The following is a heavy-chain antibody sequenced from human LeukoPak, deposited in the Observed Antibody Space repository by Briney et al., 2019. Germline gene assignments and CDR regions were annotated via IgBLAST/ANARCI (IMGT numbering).Heavy chain of an antibody. D-gene: IGHD3-10*01. CDR3: AKERGTSGECAFDI. CDR2: IKPDGSEK. Sequence: GGSLRLSCAASGFTFSSNWMSWVRQAPGKGLEWVANIKPDGSEKYYVDSVKGRFTISRDNAKNSLYLQMNSLRAADAAVYYCAKERGTSGECAFDIWGQGTMVTVSS. CDR1: GFTFSSNW. V-gene: IGHV3-7*03. J-gene: IGHJ3*02.